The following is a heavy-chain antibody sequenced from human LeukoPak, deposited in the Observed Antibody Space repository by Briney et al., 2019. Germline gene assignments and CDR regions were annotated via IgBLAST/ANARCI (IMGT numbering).Heavy chain of an antibody. V-gene: IGHV3-21*01. J-gene: IGHJ5*02. CDR2: ISSGSRYI. Sequence: GGSLRLSCAASGFTFSAHSMTWVRQAPGTGLEWVSSISSGSRYIYYADAVKGRFTISRDNAKDSLYLQMNSLRAEDTAVYYCAKCSGGNCYHSDDHWGQGTLVTVSP. CDR3: AKCSGGNCYHSDDH. D-gene: IGHD2-15*01. CDR1: GFTFSAHS.